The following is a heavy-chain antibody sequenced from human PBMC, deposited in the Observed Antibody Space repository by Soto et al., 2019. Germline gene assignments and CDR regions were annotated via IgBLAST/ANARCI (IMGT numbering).Heavy chain of an antibody. J-gene: IGHJ4*02. V-gene: IGHV1-18*01. Sequence: ASVKVSCKASGYTFTSYGISWVRQAPGQGLEWMGWISAYNGNTNYAQKLQGRVTMTTDTSTSTAYMELRSLRSDDTAVYYCARTLSGALRYFDWLSYDQPYYFDHWGQGTLVTVSS. D-gene: IGHD3-9*01. CDR2: ISAYNGNT. CDR3: ARTLSGALRYFDWLSYDQPYYFDH. CDR1: GYTFTSYG.